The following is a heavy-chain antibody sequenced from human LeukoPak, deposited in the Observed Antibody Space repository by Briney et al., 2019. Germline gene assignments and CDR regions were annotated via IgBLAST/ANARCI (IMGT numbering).Heavy chain of an antibody. CDR2: ISAHNGNT. V-gene: IGHV1-18*01. CDR1: GYTFTSYG. D-gene: IGHD3-9*01. J-gene: IGHJ5*02. Sequence: AASVKVSCKASGYTFTSYGISWVRQAPGQGLEWMGWISAHNGNTNYAQKLQGRVTMTTDTSTSTAYMELRSLRSDDTAVYYCARDNDILTGYYGWFDPWGQGTLVTVSS. CDR3: ARDNDILTGYYGWFDP.